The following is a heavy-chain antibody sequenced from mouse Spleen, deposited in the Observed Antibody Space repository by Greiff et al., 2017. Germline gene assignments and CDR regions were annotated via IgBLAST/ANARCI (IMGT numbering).Heavy chain of an antibody. V-gene: IGHV2-2*01. CDR1: GFSLTSYG. CDR3: ARNSHYGNFWYFDV. D-gene: IGHD2-1*01. CDR2: IWSGGST. J-gene: IGHJ1*01. Sequence: QVHVKQSGPGLVQPSQSLSITCTVSGFSLTSYGVHWVRQSPGKGLEWLGVIWSGGSTDYNAAFISRLSISKDNSKSQVFFKMNSLQADDTAIYYCARNSHYGNFWYFDVWGAGTTVTVSS.